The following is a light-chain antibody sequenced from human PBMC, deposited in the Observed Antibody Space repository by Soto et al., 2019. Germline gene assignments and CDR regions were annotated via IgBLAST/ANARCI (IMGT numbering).Light chain of an antibody. CDR2: DAY. CDR3: KQRSNWPLT. J-gene: IGKJ3*01. V-gene: IGKV3-11*01. Sequence: EIVLKQSPATLSLSPGERVTLSCRASQSVSSYLAWYQQKPGQAPRLLIYDAYNRATGIPARFSGSGSGTDFTLTIRSLEPEDFAVYYCKQRSNWPLTVGPGTKVDN. CDR1: QSVSSY.